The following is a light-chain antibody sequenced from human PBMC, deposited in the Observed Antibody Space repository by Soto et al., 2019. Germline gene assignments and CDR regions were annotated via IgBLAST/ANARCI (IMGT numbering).Light chain of an antibody. V-gene: IGKV1-8*01. J-gene: IGKJ1*01. CDR1: QDIHHY. CDR3: QHYYNYPGT. CDR2: ASS. Sequence: AVLLTQSPSSFSASTGDRATITSRASQDIHHYLAWYQHVPGKAPKLLLHASSILQTVVPSRFSGSGSWTDFTLTIDGLQSEDFATYFCQHYYNYPGTFGQGTTVE.